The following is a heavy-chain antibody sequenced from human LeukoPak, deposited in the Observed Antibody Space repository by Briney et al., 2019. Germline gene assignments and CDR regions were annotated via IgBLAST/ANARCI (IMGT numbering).Heavy chain of an antibody. CDR2: INAGNGNT. CDR3: ATLYKTIFGVVSPIDY. D-gene: IGHD3-3*01. CDR1: GYTFTSYA. J-gene: IGHJ4*02. V-gene: IGHV1-3*01. Sequence: ASVKVSCKASGYTFTSYAMHWVRQAPGQRLEWMGWINAGNGNTKYSQKFQGRVTMTEDTSTDTAYMELSSLRSEDTAVYYCATLYKTIFGVVSPIDYWGQGTLVTVSS.